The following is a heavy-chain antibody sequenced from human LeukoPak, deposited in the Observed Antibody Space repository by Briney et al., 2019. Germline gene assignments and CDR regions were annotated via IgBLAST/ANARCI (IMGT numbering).Heavy chain of an antibody. CDR1: GGSFSGYY. CDR2: INHSGST. J-gene: IGHJ5*02. D-gene: IGHD5-12*01. V-gene: IGHV4-34*01. Sequence: SETLSLTCAVYGGSFSGYYWSWIRQPPGKGLEWIGEINHSGSTNYNPSLKNRVTISVDTSKNQFSLKLSSVTAADTAVYYCARGAGGRGYSGYDYGRPAPHNWFDPWGQGTLVTVSS. CDR3: ARGAGGRGYSGYDYGRPAPHNWFDP.